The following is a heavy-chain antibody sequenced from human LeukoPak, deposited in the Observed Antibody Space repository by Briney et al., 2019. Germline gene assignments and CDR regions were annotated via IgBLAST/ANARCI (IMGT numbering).Heavy chain of an antibody. CDR3: NKPRVTNYYDSSGYD. V-gene: IGHV3-73*01. Sequence: GGSLRLSCAASGFTFSGSAMHWVRQASGKGLEWVGRIRSKANSYATAYAASVKGRFTISRDDSKNTAYLQMNSLKTEDTAVYYCNKPRVTNYYDSSGYDWGQGTLVTVSS. J-gene: IGHJ4*02. D-gene: IGHD3-22*01. CDR2: IRSKANSYAT. CDR1: GFTFSGSA.